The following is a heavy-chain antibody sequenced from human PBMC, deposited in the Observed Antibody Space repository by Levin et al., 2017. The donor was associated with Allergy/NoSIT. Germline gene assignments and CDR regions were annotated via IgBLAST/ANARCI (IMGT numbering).Heavy chain of an antibody. D-gene: IGHD2-15*01. CDR2: INPSGGST. J-gene: IGHJ4*02. V-gene: IGHV1-46*01. Sequence: ASVKVSCKASGYTFTSYYMHWVRQAPGQGLEWMGIINPSGGSTSYTQKFQGRVTMTRDTSTSTVYMELSSLRSEDTALYYCAREGEDCSGGFCRDIDYWGQGTLVTVSS. CDR3: AREGEDCSGGFCRDIDY. CDR1: GYTFTSYY.